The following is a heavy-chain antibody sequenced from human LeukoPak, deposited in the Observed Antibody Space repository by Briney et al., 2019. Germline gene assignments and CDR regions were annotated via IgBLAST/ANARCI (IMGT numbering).Heavy chain of an antibody. Sequence: ASVKVSCNTSGYTFTSYGISWVRQAPGQGLEYTGWINTYNGHTNYAQKLQGRVTVTTDTSTSTAYLELRSLRSDDTAVYYCARDGPRGYFQHWGQGTLITVSS. CDR2: INTYNGHT. D-gene: IGHD1-14*01. V-gene: IGHV1-18*01. CDR3: ARDGPRGYFQH. CDR1: GYTFTSYG. J-gene: IGHJ1*01.